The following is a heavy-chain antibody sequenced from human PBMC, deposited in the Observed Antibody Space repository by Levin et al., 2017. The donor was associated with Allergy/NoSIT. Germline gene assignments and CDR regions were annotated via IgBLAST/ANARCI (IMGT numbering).Heavy chain of an antibody. Sequence: LSLTCAASGFTFSSYWMHWVRQAPGKGLVWVSRINSDGSSTSYADTVKGRFTISRDNAKNTLYLQMNSLSDVDTAVYYCASDPRYSSSSEYWGQGTLVTVSA. CDR2: INSDGSST. CDR1: GFTFSSYW. J-gene: IGHJ4*02. V-gene: IGHV3-74*01. D-gene: IGHD6-6*01. CDR3: ASDPRYSSSSEY.